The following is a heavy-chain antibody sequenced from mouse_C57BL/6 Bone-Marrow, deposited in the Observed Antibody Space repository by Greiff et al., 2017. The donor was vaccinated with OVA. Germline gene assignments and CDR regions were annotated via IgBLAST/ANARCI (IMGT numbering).Heavy chain of an antibody. Sequence: ELKVEESGGGLVQPGGSMKLSCVASGSTFSNYWINWFRQSPAKGLEWVAQIRLKSVNYATHSAESVNGRFTISRDESKSSVDLQMNNLRAEDTGIYYCADAVTTVVAFDYWGQGTTLTVSS. CDR1: GSTFSNYW. J-gene: IGHJ2*01. V-gene: IGHV6-3*01. D-gene: IGHD1-1*01. CDR2: IRLKSVNYAT. CDR3: ADAVTTVVAFDY.